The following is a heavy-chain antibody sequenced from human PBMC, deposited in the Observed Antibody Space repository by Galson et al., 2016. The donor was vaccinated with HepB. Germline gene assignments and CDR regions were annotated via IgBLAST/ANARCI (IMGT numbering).Heavy chain of an antibody. Sequence: SLRLSCAASGFRFSSYAMSWVRQAPGKGLEWVSAISGTSGVTYYADSVRGRFTISRDNSKNTLYLQMNSLRAEDTAIYYCAPEDPDIVLVVAANCMGVWGLGTTVTVSS. J-gene: IGHJ6*02. CDR3: APEDPDIVLVVAANCMGV. V-gene: IGHV3-23*01. CDR2: ISGTSGVT. D-gene: IGHD2-15*01. CDR1: GFRFSSYA.